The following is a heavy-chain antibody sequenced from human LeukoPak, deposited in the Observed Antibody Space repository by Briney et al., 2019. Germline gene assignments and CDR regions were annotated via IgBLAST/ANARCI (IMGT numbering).Heavy chain of an antibody. CDR3: ARAPTSSNPTKSGGNYYYYMDV. Sequence: GASVKVSCKASGGTFSSYAISWVRQAPGQGLEWMGGIIPIFGTANYAQKFQGRVTITADESTSTAYMELSSLRSEDTAVYYCARAPTSSNPTKSGGNYYYYMDVWGKGTTVTVSS. D-gene: IGHD4-11*01. V-gene: IGHV1-69*13. J-gene: IGHJ6*03. CDR1: GGTFSSYA. CDR2: IIPIFGTA.